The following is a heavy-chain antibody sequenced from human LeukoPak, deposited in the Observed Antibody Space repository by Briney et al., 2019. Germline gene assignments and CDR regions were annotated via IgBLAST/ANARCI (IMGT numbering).Heavy chain of an antibody. CDR1: GCTFTNYQ. J-gene: IGHJ6*02. CDR2: INPSGGST. D-gene: IGHD2-8*02. V-gene: IGHV1-46*01. Sequence: ASVKVSCKASGCTFTNYQIHGVRQAPGQGLELMGIINPSGGSTSYAQKFQGRVTMTRDTSTSTVYMELSSLRSEDTAVYYCAREAVLGGLDVWGQGTTVTGFS. CDR3: AREAVLGGLDV.